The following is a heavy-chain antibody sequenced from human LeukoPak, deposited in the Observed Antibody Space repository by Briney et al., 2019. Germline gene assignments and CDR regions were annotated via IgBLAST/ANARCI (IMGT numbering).Heavy chain of an antibody. V-gene: IGHV3-73*01. CDR1: GFTFSDSH. CDR3: SRQVLSVHDY. Sequence: GGSLKLSYAASGFTFSDSHMHWVRQASGKGLEWVGHIRSKANNYATAYGASVTGRFTISRDDSKNTAYLQMDSLKTEDTAVYYCSRQVLSVHDYWGQGILVTVSS. CDR2: IRSKANNYAT. D-gene: IGHD4/OR15-4a*01. J-gene: IGHJ4*02.